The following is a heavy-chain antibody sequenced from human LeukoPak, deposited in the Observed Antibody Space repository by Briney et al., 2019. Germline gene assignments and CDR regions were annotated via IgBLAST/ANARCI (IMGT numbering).Heavy chain of an antibody. D-gene: IGHD3-22*01. CDR1: GFTFSSYA. CDR3: AKDTLDYDSSGYYDPPDY. CDR2: ISGSGGST. Sequence: GGSLRLSCAASGFTFSSYAMSWVRQAPGKGLEWVSAISGSGGSTYYADSVKGRFTISRDNSKNTLYLQMNSLRAEDTAVYYCAKDTLDYDSSGYYDPPDYWGQGTLVTVSS. V-gene: IGHV3-23*01. J-gene: IGHJ4*02.